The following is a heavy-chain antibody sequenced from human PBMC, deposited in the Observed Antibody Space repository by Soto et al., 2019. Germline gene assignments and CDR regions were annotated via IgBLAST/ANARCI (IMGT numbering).Heavy chain of an antibody. D-gene: IGHD2-2*01. CDR3: ARGGMVIIPTATAFDY. Sequence: SETLSLTCTVSGDSISTYYWSWIRQPAGKGLEWIGRIYASGSTNYNPSLKSRVTMSVATSKNQFSLKLSSVTAADTAVYYCARGGMVIIPTATAFDYWGQGTLVTVSS. V-gene: IGHV4-4*07. J-gene: IGHJ4*02. CDR2: IYASGST. CDR1: GDSISTYY.